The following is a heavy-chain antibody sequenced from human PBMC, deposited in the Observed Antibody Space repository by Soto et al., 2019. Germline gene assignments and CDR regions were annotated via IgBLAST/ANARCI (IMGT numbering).Heavy chain of an antibody. Sequence: YTINWVRQAPGKGLEWVSAISGSGGSTYYADSVKGRFTISRDNSKNTLYLQMNSLRAEDTAVHYCTRDPNRNKYDSSGYYYYWGQGTLVTVSS. CDR2: ISGSGGST. D-gene: IGHD3-22*01. CDR3: TRDPNRNKYDSSGYYYY. V-gene: IGHV3-23*01. CDR1: YT. J-gene: IGHJ4*02.